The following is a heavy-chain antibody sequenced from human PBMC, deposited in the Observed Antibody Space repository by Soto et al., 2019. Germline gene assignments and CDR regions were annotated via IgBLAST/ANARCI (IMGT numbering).Heavy chain of an antibody. D-gene: IGHD3-3*01. J-gene: IGHJ5*02. CDR1: GGSFSGYY. V-gene: IGHV4-34*01. CDR3: ARKLRFLEWLFPGKWFDP. Sequence: SETLSLTCAVYGGSFSGYYWSWIRQPPGKGLEWIGEINHSGSTNYNPSLKSRVTISVDTSKNQFSLKLSSVTAADTAVYYCARKLRFLEWLFPGKWFDPWGQGTLVTVSS. CDR2: INHSGST.